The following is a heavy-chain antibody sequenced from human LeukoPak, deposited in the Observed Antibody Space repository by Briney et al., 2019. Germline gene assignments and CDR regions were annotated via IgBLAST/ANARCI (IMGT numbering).Heavy chain of an antibody. Sequence: PGGSLRLSCAASKFTFSSYGMHWVRQAPGKGLEWVAVIWSDGSNKYYADSVKGRFTISRDNSKNTLYLQMNSLRAEDTAVYYCARVEMATIIDYWGQGTLVTVSS. D-gene: IGHD5-24*01. CDR2: IWSDGSNK. CDR1: KFTFSSYG. J-gene: IGHJ4*02. CDR3: ARVEMATIIDY. V-gene: IGHV3-33*01.